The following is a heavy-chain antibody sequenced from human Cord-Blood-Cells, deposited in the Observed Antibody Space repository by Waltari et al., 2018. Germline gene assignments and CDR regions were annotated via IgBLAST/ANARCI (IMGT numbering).Heavy chain of an antibody. J-gene: IGHJ5*02. CDR2: ISSSSSYI. D-gene: IGHD1-26*01. CDR3: ARGRGANWFDP. Sequence: EVQLVESGGGLVKPGGSLRLSCAASGFTFSSYSMNWVRQAPGKGLECVSSISSSSSYIYYADSVKGRFTISRDNAKTSLYLQMNSLRAEDTAVYYCARGRGANWFDPWGQGTLVTVSS. V-gene: IGHV3-21*01. CDR1: GFTFSSYS.